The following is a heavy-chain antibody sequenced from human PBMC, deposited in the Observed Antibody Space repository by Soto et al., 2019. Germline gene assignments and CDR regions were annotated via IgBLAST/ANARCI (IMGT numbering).Heavy chain of an antibody. Sequence: GGSLRLSCATSQFTFRSYGMHWVRQAPGKGLEWVSYISSSSTIYYADSVKGRFTISRDNAKNSLYLQMNSLRDEDTAVYYCARVWGSSSGFFFGMDVWGQGTTVTVSS. J-gene: IGHJ6*02. CDR2: ISSSSTI. V-gene: IGHV3-48*02. CDR1: QFTFRSYG. CDR3: ARVWGSSSGFFFGMDV. D-gene: IGHD6-6*01.